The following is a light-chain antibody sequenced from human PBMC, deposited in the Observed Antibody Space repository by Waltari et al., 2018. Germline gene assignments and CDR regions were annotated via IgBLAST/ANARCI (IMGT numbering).Light chain of an antibody. J-gene: IGKJ1*01. V-gene: IGKV2-28*01. Sequence: DIVVTQSPLSLPVTPGEPASISCRSSQSLLHSNGFHDLDWYLQKPGQSPQLLIYLGSNRASGVPDRFSGSGSGTDFTLKISRVEAEDVGVYYCMQSLRALWTFGQGTKVEIK. CDR1: QSLLHSNGFHD. CDR2: LGS. CDR3: MQSLRALWT.